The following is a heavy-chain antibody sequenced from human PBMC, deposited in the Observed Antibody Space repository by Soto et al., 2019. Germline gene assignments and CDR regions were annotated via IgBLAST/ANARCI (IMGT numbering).Heavy chain of an antibody. D-gene: IGHD3-10*01. J-gene: IGHJ4*02. CDR2: ISYDGSNK. V-gene: IGHV3-30*03. CDR1: GFPFTTYG. Sequence: QVQLVESGGGVVQPGRSLRLSCAASGFPFTTYGMHWVREGPGKGLEWVAVISYDGSNKYYADSVKGRFTISRDNSKNTLYXXXNXLRPEDTALYYCVGGQYYFDYRGQGTLVTVSS. CDR3: VGGQYYFDY.